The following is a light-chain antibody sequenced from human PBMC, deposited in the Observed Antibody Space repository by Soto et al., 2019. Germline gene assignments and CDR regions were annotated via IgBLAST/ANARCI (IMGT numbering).Light chain of an antibody. CDR2: GAS. V-gene: IGKV3-15*01. Sequence: EILMAQSPATLSVSPGERAIISCRASQSIRNSLAWYQQKPGQAPRLLIYGASTRATGIPARFSGSGSGTEFTLSISSLQAEDFVVYYCRQYNNWQPRTFVQGTKVEI. J-gene: IGKJ1*01. CDR3: RQYNNWQPRT. CDR1: QSIRNS.